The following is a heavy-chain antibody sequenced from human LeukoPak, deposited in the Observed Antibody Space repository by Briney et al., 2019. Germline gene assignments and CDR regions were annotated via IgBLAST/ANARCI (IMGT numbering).Heavy chain of an antibody. Sequence: PGGSLRLSCAASGFTFSSYAMSWVRQAPGKGLEWVSLISSGSETIYYADSMKGRFTISRDNAENSLYLQMSSLRAEDTAVYYCVRDRVYGSFDFWGQGSLVTVSS. J-gene: IGHJ4*02. D-gene: IGHD2-8*01. CDR1: GFTFSSYA. CDR3: VRDRVYGSFDF. V-gene: IGHV3-48*01. CDR2: ISSGSETI.